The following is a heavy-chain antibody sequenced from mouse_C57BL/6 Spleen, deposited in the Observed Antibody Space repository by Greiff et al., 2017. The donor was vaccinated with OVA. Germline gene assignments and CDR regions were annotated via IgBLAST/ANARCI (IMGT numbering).Heavy chain of an antibody. CDR3: ARDGGGYPAGFAY. CDR2: IRDGGSYT. Sequence: EVKLEESGGGLVKPGGSLKLSCAASGFTFSSYAMSWVRQTPETRLEWVATIRDGGSYTYYPDNVKGRVTISRDNAKNNLYLQMSHLKSEDTAMYYCARDGGGYPAGFAYWGQGTLVTVSA. D-gene: IGHD2-2*01. V-gene: IGHV5-4*01. J-gene: IGHJ3*01. CDR1: GFTFSSYA.